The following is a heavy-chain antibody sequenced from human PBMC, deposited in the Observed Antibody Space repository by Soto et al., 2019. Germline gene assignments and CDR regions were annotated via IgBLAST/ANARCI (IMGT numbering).Heavy chain of an antibody. J-gene: IGHJ5*02. CDR2: ISGSGGST. D-gene: IGHD1-26*01. V-gene: IGHV3-23*01. CDR3: AKDGVGANPLDP. CDR1: GFTFSSYA. Sequence: GSLRLACSASGFTFSSYAMSWVRQAPGKGLEWVSAISGSGGSTYYADSVKGRFTISRDNSKNTLYLQMNSLRAEDTAVYYCAKDGVGANPLDPWGQGTLVTVYS.